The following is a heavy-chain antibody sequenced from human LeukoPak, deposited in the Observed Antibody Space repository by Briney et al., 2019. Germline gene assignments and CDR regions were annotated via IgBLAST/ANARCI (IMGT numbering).Heavy chain of an antibody. CDR2: ISSSSSYI. CDR3: ARSAPGDDALDI. J-gene: IGHJ3*02. Sequence: GGSLRLSCAVSGFTFSSYSMNWVRQAPGKGLEWVSSISSSSSYIYYADSVKGRFTISRDNAKNSLYLQMNSLRAEDTAVYYCARSAPGDDALDIWGQGTMVTVSS. V-gene: IGHV3-21*01. CDR1: GFTFSSYS. D-gene: IGHD3-16*01.